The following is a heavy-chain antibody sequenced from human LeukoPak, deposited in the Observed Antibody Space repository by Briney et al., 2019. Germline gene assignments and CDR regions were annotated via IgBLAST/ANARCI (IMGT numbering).Heavy chain of an antibody. Sequence: SETLSLTCTVSVGPISRYYWSWIRQPPGKGLEWIGYIYYSGSTNYNPSLKSRVTISVDTSKNQFSLKQSSVTAAETAVYYGQRDNGIVATKRYYYYGMDVWGQGTTVTVSS. J-gene: IGHJ6*02. CDR3: QRDNGIVATKRYYYYGMDV. V-gene: IGHV4-59*01. CDR1: VGPISRYY. CDR2: IYYSGST. D-gene: IGHD5-12*01.